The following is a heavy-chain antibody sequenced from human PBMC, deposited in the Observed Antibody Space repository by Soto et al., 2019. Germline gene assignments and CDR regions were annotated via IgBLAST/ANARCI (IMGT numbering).Heavy chain of an antibody. CDR3: AKGYELPNWFDP. CDR2: ISYDGSNK. D-gene: IGHD3-3*01. J-gene: IGHJ5*02. CDR1: GFTFSSYG. Sequence: GGSLRLSCAASGFTFSSYGMHWVRQAPGKGLEWVAVISYDGSNKYYADSVKGRFTISRDNSKNTLYLQMNSLRAEDTAVYYCAKGYELPNWFDPWGQGTLVTVFS. V-gene: IGHV3-30*18.